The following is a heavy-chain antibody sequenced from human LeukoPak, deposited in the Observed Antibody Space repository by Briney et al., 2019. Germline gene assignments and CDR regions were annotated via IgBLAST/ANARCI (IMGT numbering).Heavy chain of an antibody. Sequence: PSETLSLTCAISGYSIGSGYYWGWIRQPPGKGLEWIGNIYHSGSTYYNPSLKSRVTISVDTSKNQFSLKLSSVTAADTAVYYCARLHTMIAHFDYWGQGTLVTVSS. J-gene: IGHJ4*02. CDR2: IYHSGST. CDR1: GYSIGSGYY. V-gene: IGHV4-38-2*01. D-gene: IGHD3-22*01. CDR3: ARLHTMIAHFDY.